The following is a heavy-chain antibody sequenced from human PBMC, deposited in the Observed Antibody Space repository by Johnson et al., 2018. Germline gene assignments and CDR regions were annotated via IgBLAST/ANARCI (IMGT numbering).Heavy chain of an antibody. Sequence: VQLVESGGGLVQXGRSLRLXCAASGFTFSSYGMHWVRQAPGKGLEWVAVIGYDGSNKYYADSVKGRFTISRDNSKNTLYLQMNRLRAEDTAVYYCVKERISMIVVGNPDAFDIWGQGTMVTVSS. CDR3: VKERISMIVVGNPDAFDI. CDR2: IGYDGSNK. CDR1: GFTFSSYG. V-gene: IGHV3-33*06. D-gene: IGHD3-22*01. J-gene: IGHJ3*02.